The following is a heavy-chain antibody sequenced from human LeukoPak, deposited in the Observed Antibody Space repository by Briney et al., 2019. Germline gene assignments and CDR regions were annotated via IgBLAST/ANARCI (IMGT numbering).Heavy chain of an antibody. CDR2: TYYR. CDR3: ARSISGLGD. J-gene: IGHJ4*02. CDR1: GDSVSS. V-gene: IGHV6-1*01. Sequence: SQTLSLTCAISGDSVSSRRSPSRGLEWLGRTYYRYYAVSVKGRITISADTSKNQFSLQLNSVTPEDTAVYYCARSISGLGDWGQGTLVTVSS. D-gene: IGHD3-16*01.